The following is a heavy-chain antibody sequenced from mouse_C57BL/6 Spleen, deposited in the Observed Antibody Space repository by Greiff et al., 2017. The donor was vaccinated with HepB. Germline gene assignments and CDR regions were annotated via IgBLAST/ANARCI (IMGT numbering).Heavy chain of an antibody. Sequence: VQLQESGGGLVKPGGSLKLSCAASGFTFSDYGMHWVRQAPDKGLEWVAYISSGGSTIYYADTVKGRFTISRDNAKTTLFLQMNRLRYEATSMYYCARLRGDWYFDVWGTGTTVTVSS. V-gene: IGHV5-17*01. CDR2: ISSGGSTI. CDR1: GFTFSDYG. CDR3: ARLRGDWYFDV. J-gene: IGHJ1*03.